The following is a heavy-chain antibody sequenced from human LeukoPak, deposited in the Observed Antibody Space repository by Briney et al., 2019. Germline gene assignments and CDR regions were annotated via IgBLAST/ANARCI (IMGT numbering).Heavy chain of an antibody. Sequence: PGGSLRLSCAASGFTVSSNYMSWVRQAPGKGLEWVSVIYSGSSTYYADSVKGRFTISRDNSKNTLYLQMNSLRAEDTAVYYCARDRGMNSYGFMDAFDIWGQGTVVTVSS. CDR1: GFTVSSNY. CDR3: ARDRGMNSYGFMDAFDI. CDR2: IYSGSST. J-gene: IGHJ3*02. V-gene: IGHV3-53*01. D-gene: IGHD5-18*01.